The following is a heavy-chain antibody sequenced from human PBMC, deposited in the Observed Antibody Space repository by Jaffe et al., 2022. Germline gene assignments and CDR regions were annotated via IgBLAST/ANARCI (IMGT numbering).Heavy chain of an antibody. CDR2: IKQDGSEK. CDR3: ARVLKNVYSITWYYFDY. J-gene: IGHJ4*02. Sequence: EVQLVESGGGLVQPGGSLRLSCAASGFTFGTYWMSWVRQAPGKGLEWVANIKQDGSEKYYVDSVKGRFTISRDNAKNSLYLQLNSLRPEDTAVYYCARVLKNVYSITWYYFDYWGQGTLVTVSS. CDR1: GFTFGTYW. V-gene: IGHV3-7*01. D-gene: IGHD6-13*01.